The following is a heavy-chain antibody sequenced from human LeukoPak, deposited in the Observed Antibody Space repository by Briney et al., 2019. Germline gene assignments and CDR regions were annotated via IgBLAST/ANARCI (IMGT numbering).Heavy chain of an antibody. V-gene: IGHV1-2*02. J-gene: IGHJ6*03. CDR3: ARDRQLVGIYYYYYMDV. Sequence: ASVKVSCKASGYTFTGYYMHWVRQAPGQGLEWMGWINPNSGGTNYAQKFQGRVTMTRDTSISTAYMELSRLRSDDTAVYYCARDRQLVGIYYYYYMDVWGKGTTVTVSS. CDR2: INPNSGGT. CDR1: GYTFTGYY. D-gene: IGHD6-6*01.